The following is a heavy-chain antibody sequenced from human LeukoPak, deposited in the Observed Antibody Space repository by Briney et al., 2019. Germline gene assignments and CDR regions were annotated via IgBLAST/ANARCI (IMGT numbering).Heavy chain of an antibody. J-gene: IGHJ4*02. CDR2: IKQDGSEE. V-gene: IGHV3-7*01. D-gene: IGHD2-2*01. CDR1: GFTFSSYW. CDR3: ARARIVVVPAAMNFDY. Sequence: PGGSLRLSCAASGFTFSSYWMSWVRQAPGKGLEWVANIKQDGSEEYYVDSVKGRFTISRDNAKNSLYLQMNSLRAEDTAVYYCARARIVVVPAAMNFDYWGQGTLVTVSS.